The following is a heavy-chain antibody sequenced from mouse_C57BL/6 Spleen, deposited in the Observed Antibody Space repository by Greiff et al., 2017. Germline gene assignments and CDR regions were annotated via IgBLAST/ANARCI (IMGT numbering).Heavy chain of an antibody. Sequence: EVKLVESVAELVRPGASVKLSCTASGFNIKNTYMHWVKQRPEQGLEWIGRIDPANGNTKYAPKFQGKATITADTSSNTAYLQLSSLTSEDTAIYYCARDYDGGAYFDYWGQGTTLTVSS. D-gene: IGHD2-4*01. CDR2: IDPANGNT. CDR1: GFNIKNTY. V-gene: IGHV14-3*01. CDR3: ARDYDGGAYFDY. J-gene: IGHJ2*01.